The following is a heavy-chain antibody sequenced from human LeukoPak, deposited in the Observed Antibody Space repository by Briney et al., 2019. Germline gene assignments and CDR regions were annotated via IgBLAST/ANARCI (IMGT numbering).Heavy chain of an antibody. CDR1: GFTFSSYE. D-gene: IGHD5-12*01. Sequence: GGSLRLSCAASGFTFSSYEMNWVRQAPGKGLEWVANIKQDGSEKYYVDSVKGRFTISRDNAKNSLYLQMNSLRAEDTAVYYCVVRSGYGSDYFDYWGQGTLVTVSS. CDR2: IKQDGSEK. CDR3: VVRSGYGSDYFDY. V-gene: IGHV3-7*01. J-gene: IGHJ4*02.